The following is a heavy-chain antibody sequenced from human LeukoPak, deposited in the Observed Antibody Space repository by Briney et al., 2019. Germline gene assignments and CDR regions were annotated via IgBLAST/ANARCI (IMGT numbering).Heavy chain of an antibody. J-gene: IGHJ3*02. CDR1: GFTLSNYW. D-gene: IGHD6-19*01. CDR3: ARYGNGAWLAHYSFDI. V-gene: IGHV3-7*01. Sequence: SGGSLRLSCAASGFTLSNYWMSWVRQAPGKGLEWVANINQDGSEKYYVDSVKGRFAISRDNAKNSLYLQMNSLRAEDTAVYYCARYGNGAWLAHYSFDIWGQGTMVTVSS. CDR2: INQDGSEK.